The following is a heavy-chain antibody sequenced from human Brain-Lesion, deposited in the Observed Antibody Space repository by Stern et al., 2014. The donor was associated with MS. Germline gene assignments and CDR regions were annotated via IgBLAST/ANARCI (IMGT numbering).Heavy chain of an antibody. V-gene: IGHV1-2*02. D-gene: IGHD3-3*01. Sequence: VQLVESGAEVKKPGASVKVSCKTSGYIFTGYYIHWVRQAPGQGLEWMAWINPNTGGTKYAQKFKGRVTMSRDTSISTAYVELSSLTSDDTAVYYCARDQRGITIFGVVTDYYYLGMDVGGQGTTVTVSS. J-gene: IGHJ6*02. CDR1: GYIFTGYY. CDR3: ARDQRGITIFGVVTDYYYLGMDV. CDR2: INPNTGGT.